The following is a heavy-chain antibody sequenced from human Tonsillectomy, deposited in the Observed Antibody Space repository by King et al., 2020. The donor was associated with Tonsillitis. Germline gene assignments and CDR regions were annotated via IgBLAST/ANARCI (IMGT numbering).Heavy chain of an antibody. CDR1: GLTVSSNY. V-gene: IGHV3-53*04. Sequence: VQLVESGGGLVQPGGSLRLSCAASGLTVSSNYMSWVRQAPGKGLEWVSVIYSGGSTYYADSVKGRFTISRHISKNTLYLQMNSLRTEDTAVYYCAREGGDGYNNYYYYGMDVWGQGTTVTVSS. D-gene: IGHD5-24*01. J-gene: IGHJ6*02. CDR2: IYSGGST. CDR3: AREGGDGYNNYYYYGMDV.